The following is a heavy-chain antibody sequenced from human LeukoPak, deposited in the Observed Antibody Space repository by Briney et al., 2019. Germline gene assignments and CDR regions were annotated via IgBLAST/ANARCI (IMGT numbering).Heavy chain of an antibody. CDR3: AKDMRFDWTPYYFDY. CDR2: I. V-gene: IGHV3-23*01. J-gene: IGHJ4*02. D-gene: IGHD3-9*01. Sequence: GGSLRLSCAASGFTFSSYAMSWVRQAPGKGLEWVSAIYYADSVKGRFTISRDNSKNTLYLQMNSLRAVDTAVYYCAKDMRFDWTPYYFDYWGQGTLVTVSS. CDR1: GFTFSSYA.